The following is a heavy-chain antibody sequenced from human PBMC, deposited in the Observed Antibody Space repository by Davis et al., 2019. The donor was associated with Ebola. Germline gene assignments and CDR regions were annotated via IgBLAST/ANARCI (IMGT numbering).Heavy chain of an antibody. CDR1: GFTFNNYW. D-gene: IGHD3-16*01. CDR2: IKEDGSDK. CDR3: ASMLWGGGFDI. J-gene: IGHJ3*02. V-gene: IGHV3-7*05. Sequence: PGGSLRLSCEASGFTFNNYWMSWVRQAPGKGLEWVANIKEDGSDKNYLDSVKGRFTISRDNAKNSLYLQMNSLRDEDTVVYYCASMLWGGGFDIWGQGTTVTVSS.